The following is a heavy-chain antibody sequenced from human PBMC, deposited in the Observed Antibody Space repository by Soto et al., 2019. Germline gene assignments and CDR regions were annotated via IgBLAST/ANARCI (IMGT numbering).Heavy chain of an antibody. D-gene: IGHD2-2*02. Sequence: PSETLSLTCTVSGGSISGGGYYWGWIRQHPGKGLEWIGFITDSGSTYYNPSLKSRVTISVDTSRNQFSLNLNSVTAADTAVYYCAKDPLYGWFDPWGQGTLVTVSS. V-gene: IGHV4-31*03. CDR1: GGSISGGGYY. CDR3: AKDPLYGWFDP. J-gene: IGHJ5*02. CDR2: ITDSGST.